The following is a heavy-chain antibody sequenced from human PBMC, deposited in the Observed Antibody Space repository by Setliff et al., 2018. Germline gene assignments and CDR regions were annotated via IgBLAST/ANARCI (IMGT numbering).Heavy chain of an antibody. Sequence: SETLSLTCAVYGGSFSGYYWGWIRQPPGKGLEWIGEINHSGSTNYNPSLKSRVTISVDTSKNQFSLKLSSVTAADTAVYYCARRYNFWSGYLDYWGQGTLVTVSS. CDR1: GGSFSGYY. J-gene: IGHJ4*02. D-gene: IGHD3-3*01. CDR3: ARRYNFWSGYLDY. CDR2: INHSGST. V-gene: IGHV4-34*01.